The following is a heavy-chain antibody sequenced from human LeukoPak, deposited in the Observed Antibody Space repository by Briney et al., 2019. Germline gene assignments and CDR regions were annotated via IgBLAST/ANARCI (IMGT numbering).Heavy chain of an antibody. CDR2: FSSSGGST. Sequence: PGGSLRLSCAASGFTFSSYAMHWVRQVPGKGLEYVSAFSSSGGSTYYANSVKGRFTISRDNSQNTLYLQMGSLKTEDMAIYYCARGPDVVLVSHWSFFDYWGQGTLVTVSS. J-gene: IGHJ4*02. CDR1: GFTFSSYA. D-gene: IGHD2-8*02. CDR3: ARGPDVVLVSHWSFFDY. V-gene: IGHV3-64*01.